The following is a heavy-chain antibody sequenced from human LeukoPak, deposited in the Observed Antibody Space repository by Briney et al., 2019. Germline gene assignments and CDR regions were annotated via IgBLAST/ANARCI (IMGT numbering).Heavy chain of an antibody. D-gene: IGHD3-10*01. J-gene: IGHJ4*02. CDR3: ARAPLEYYYGYNFDY. CDR2: IYHSGST. V-gene: IGHV4-61*08. Sequence: SETLSLTCTVSGGSVSSGDYYWSWIRQPPGKGLEWVGFIYHSGSTNHNPSLKSRVTISVDTSKNQLSLKLSSVTAADTAVYYCARAPLEYYYGYNFDYWGQGTLVTVSS. CDR1: GGSVSSGDYY.